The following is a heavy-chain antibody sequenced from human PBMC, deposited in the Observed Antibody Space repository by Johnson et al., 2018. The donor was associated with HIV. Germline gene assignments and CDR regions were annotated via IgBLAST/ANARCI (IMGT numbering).Heavy chain of an antibody. Sequence: VQLVESGGGLVQPGGSLRLSCGGSGFSFSFYWLTWVRQAPGKGLEWVANINQDGSEMYYVDSVKGRFTISRDNANNSLYVQMNSLRAEDTAVYYCARGRGALDIWGQGTMVTVSS. D-gene: IGHD3-16*01. J-gene: IGHJ3*02. CDR2: INQDGSEM. V-gene: IGHV3-7*04. CDR1: GFSFSFYW. CDR3: ARGRGALDI.